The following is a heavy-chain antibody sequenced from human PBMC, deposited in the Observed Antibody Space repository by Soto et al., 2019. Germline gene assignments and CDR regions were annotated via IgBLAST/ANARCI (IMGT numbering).Heavy chain of an antibody. CDR2: ISSSSSTI. V-gene: IGHV3-48*01. J-gene: IGHJ4*02. CDR1: GFTFSSYS. Sequence: GGSLSLSCAASGFTFSSYSMNWVRQAPGKGLEWVSYISSSSSTIYYADSVKGRFTISRDNAKNSLYLQMNSLRAEDTAVYYCARDPSYGDPSPDYWGQGTLVTVSS. CDR3: ARDPSYGDPSPDY. D-gene: IGHD4-17*01.